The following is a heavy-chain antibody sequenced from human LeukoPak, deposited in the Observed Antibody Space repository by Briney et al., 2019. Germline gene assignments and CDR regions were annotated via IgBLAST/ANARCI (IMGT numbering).Heavy chain of an antibody. D-gene: IGHD6-19*01. CDR2: VNPNSGGT. V-gene: IGHV1-2*04. Sequence: ASVKVSCKASGYTFTGYYMHWVRQAPGQGLEWMGWVNPNSGGTNYAQKFQGWVTMTRDTSISTAYMELSRLRSDDTAVYYCARDPSSGLYYFDYWGQGTLVTVSS. CDR1: GYTFTGYY. CDR3: ARDPSSGLYYFDY. J-gene: IGHJ4*02.